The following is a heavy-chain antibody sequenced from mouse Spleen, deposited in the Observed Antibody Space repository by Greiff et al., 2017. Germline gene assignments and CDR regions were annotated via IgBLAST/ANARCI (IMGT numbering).Heavy chain of an antibody. CDR2: ITPSNGRT. J-gene: IGHJ2*01. CDR1: GYTFTSYW. CDR3: ARSGYGSSYHYFDY. Sequence: QVQLQQPGAELVKPGASVKLSCTASGYTFTSYWMPWVKQRPGQGLEWIGEITPSNGRTNYNEKFKSTATLTVDKSSSTAYMQLSSLTSEDSAVYYCARSGYGSSYHYFDYWGQGTTLTVSS. V-gene: IGHV1S81*02. D-gene: IGHD1-1*01.